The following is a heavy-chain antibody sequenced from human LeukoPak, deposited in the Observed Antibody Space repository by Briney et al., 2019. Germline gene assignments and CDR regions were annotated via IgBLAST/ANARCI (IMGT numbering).Heavy chain of an antibody. CDR1: GCSFSSGSIY. V-gene: IGHV4-61*02. J-gene: IGHJ4*02. D-gene: IGHD4-17*01. CDR2: IYSSGST. Sequence: SQTLSLTCTVSGCSFSSGSIYWSWIRPPAGQGRGWMGRIYSSGSTYYNPSLKSRVTISVDTSKNQCALKLSSLTAADTAVYYCATIYGDYYFDYWGQGTLVTVSS. CDR3: ATIYGDYYFDY.